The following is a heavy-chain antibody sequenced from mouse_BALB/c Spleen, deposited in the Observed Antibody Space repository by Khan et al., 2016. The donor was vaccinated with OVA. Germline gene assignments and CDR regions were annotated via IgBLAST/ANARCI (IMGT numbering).Heavy chain of an antibody. Sequence: VQLKESGPGLVKPSQSLSLTCTVTGYSITSDYAWNWIRQFPGNKLEWMGYISYSGTTSYNPSLKSRIPITRDTSKNQFFLQLNSVTSEDTATYYCARQNYYGYAMDYWGQGTTVTVSS. V-gene: IGHV3-2*02. J-gene: IGHJ4*01. D-gene: IGHD1-1*01. CDR3: ARQNYYGYAMDY. CDR2: ISYSGTT. CDR1: GYSITSDYA.